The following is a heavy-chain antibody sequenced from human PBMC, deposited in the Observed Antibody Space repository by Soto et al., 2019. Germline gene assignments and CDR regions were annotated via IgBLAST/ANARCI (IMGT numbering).Heavy chain of an antibody. Sequence: EVQLVESGGGLVQPGGSLRLSCAASGFTFSDHHIDWVRQAPGKGLEWVGRSRNKARGYTTEYAPSVKGRFTISRDASRRSVFLEMYSLKIDNRAMYYCVRDDSRGDSSAFDLWGQGTMVTVSS. CDR1: GFTFSDHH. CDR2: SRNKARGYTT. D-gene: IGHD3-10*01. CDR3: VRDDSRGDSSAFDL. J-gene: IGHJ3*01. V-gene: IGHV3-72*01.